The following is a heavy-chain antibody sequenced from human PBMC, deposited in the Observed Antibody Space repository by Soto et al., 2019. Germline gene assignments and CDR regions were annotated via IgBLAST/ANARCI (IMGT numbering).Heavy chain of an antibody. CDR1: GFTFSSYG. D-gene: IGHD1-26*01. Sequence: QVQLVESGGGVVQPGRSLRLSCAASGFTFSSYGMHWVRQAPGKGLEWVAVIWYDGSNKYYADSVKGRFTISRDNSKNTLYLQMNSLRAEDTAVYYCARKTDLVRGSYGGLFDYWGQGTLVTVSS. CDR2: IWYDGSNK. CDR3: ARKTDLVRGSYGGLFDY. J-gene: IGHJ4*02. V-gene: IGHV3-33*01.